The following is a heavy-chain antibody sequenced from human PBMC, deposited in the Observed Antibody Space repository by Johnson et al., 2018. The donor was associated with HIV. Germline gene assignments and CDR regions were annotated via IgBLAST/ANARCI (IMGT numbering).Heavy chain of an antibody. CDR1: GFTFDDYG. J-gene: IGHJ3*02. Sequence: VLLVESGGGLVQPGRSLRLSCAASGFTFDDYGMSWVRQAPGKGLEWVSGINWNGGSTGYADSVKGRFTISRDNAKNSLYLQMNSLRAEDPALYYCARVGYSNYGGGAFDIWGQGTMVTVSS. CDR3: ARVGYSNYGGGAFDI. CDR2: INWNGGST. V-gene: IGHV3-20*04. D-gene: IGHD4-11*01.